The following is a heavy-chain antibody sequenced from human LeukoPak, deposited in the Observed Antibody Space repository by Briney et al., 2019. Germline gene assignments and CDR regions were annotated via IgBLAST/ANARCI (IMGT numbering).Heavy chain of an antibody. CDR1: GFNFISYA. CDR2: ISDSGGST. V-gene: IGHV3-23*01. J-gene: IGHJ4*02. CDR3: ARRPVVPARYFDY. D-gene: IGHD2-15*01. Sequence: PGGSLRLSCSASGFNFISYAMGWVRQAPGKGLEWVSTISDSGGSTYYADPVKGRFTISRDSSKNTLYLEMNSLRVEDTAVYYCARRPVVPARYFDYWAQGTLVTVSS.